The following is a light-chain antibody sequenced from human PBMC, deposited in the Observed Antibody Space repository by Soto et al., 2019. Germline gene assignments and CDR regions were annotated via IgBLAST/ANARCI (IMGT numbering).Light chain of an antibody. V-gene: IGKV1-9*01. CDR1: QGIRSF. Sequence: DIQLTQSPSFLSASIGDRVTITCRASQGIRSFLAWYQQKPGKAPNLLISGASILRTGVPSRFSGSGSGTEFTLTISSLQPDDFATYYCQHLYTYPLTFGGGTKVEI. CDR3: QHLYTYPLT. CDR2: GAS. J-gene: IGKJ4*01.